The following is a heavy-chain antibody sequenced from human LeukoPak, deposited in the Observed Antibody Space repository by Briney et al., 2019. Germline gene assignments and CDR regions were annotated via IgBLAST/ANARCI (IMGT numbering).Heavy chain of an antibody. Sequence: GRSLRLSCAASGFTFSSYGMHWVRQAPGKGLEWVAVISYDGSNKYYADSVKGRFTISRDNSKNTLYLQMNSLRAEDTAVYYCANLYCSSPSCPPGVLDYWGQGTLVTVSS. CDR2: ISYDGSNK. D-gene: IGHD2-2*01. CDR3: ANLYCSSPSCPPGVLDY. V-gene: IGHV3-30*18. J-gene: IGHJ4*02. CDR1: GFTFSSYG.